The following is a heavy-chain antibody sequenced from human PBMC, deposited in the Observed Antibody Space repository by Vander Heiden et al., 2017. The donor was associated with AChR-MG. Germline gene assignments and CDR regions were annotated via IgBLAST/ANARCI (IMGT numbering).Heavy chain of an antibody. CDR2: INHSGST. CDR3: ARGPTYYYDSSGYNGDY. D-gene: IGHD3-22*01. J-gene: IGHJ4*02. CDR1: GGSFSGSY. V-gene: IGHV4-34*01. Sequence: QVQLQQWGAGLLKPSETLSLTCAVYGGSFSGSYWSWIRQPPGKGLEWIGEINHSGSTNYNPSLKSRVTISVDTSKNQFSLKLSSVTAADTAVYYCARGPTYYYDSSGYNGDYWGQGTLVTVSS.